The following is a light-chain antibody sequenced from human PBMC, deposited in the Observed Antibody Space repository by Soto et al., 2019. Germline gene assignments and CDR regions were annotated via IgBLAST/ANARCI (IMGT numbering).Light chain of an antibody. CDR2: DVT. CDR1: SSDVGGYNY. J-gene: IGLJ1*01. Sequence: QSVLTQPASVSGSPGQSITISCTGTSSDVGGYNYVSWYQQEPGKAPKLMIYDVTYRLSGVSNRFSGSKSDNTASLTISGLQAEDEADYYCSSYTGSTSYVFGTGTKVTVL. V-gene: IGLV2-14*01. CDR3: SSYTGSTSYV.